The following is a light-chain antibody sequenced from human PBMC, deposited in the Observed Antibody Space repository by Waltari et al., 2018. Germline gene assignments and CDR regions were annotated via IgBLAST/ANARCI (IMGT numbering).Light chain of an antibody. Sequence: SHELTQPPSSSSPPVQTATMTRSVDILGNNYASWYQPKPGQSPLLVIYQDTKRPSEIPERFSGSKSANAATLTITGTQAMDEADYYCQALGTGAWVFGGGTKLTVL. CDR3: QALGTGAWV. CDR1: ILGNNY. V-gene: IGLV3-1*01. CDR2: QDT. J-gene: IGLJ3*02.